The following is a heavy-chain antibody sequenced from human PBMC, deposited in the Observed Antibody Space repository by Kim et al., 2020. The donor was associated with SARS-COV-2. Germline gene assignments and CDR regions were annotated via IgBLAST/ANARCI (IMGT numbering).Heavy chain of an antibody. CDR2: ISGSGTTI. Sequence: GGSLRLSCAASGFTFSSYEMNWVRQAPGKGLVWVSYISGSGTTIYYADSVRGRFTISRDNDKNSLYLQMNSLRAEDTAVYYCARGPNYSPFDYWGQGTLVTVSS. D-gene: IGHD4-4*01. CDR1: GFTFSSYE. V-gene: IGHV3-48*03. CDR3: ARGPNYSPFDY. J-gene: IGHJ4*02.